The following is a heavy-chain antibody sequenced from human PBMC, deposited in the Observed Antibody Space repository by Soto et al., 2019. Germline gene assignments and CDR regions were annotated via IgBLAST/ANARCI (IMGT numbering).Heavy chain of an antibody. Sequence: ASVKVSCKASGGTFSSYAISWVRQAPGQGLEWMGGIIPIFGTANYAQKFQGRVTITADESTSTAYMELSSLRSEDTAVYYCARENPDSSGDRLGYWGQGTLVTVSS. CDR2: IIPIFGTA. J-gene: IGHJ4*02. V-gene: IGHV1-69*13. D-gene: IGHD3-22*01. CDR3: ARENPDSSGDRLGY. CDR1: GGTFSSYA.